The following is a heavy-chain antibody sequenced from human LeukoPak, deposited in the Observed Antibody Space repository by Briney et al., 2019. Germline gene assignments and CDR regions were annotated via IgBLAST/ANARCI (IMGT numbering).Heavy chain of an antibody. CDR2: ISGSGGST. D-gene: IGHD3-3*01. CDR1: GGTFSSYA. V-gene: IGHV3-23*01. CDR3: AKDVVQSIFGVVIRYYFDY. J-gene: IGHJ4*02. Sequence: SCKASGGTFSSYAISWVRQAPGKGLEWVSAISGSGGSTYYADSVKGRFTISRDNSKNTLYLQMNSLRAEDTAVYYCAKDVVQSIFGVVIRYYFDYWGQGTLVTVSS.